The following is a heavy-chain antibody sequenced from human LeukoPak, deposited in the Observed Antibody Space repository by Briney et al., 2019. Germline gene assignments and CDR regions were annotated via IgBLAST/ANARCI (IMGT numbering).Heavy chain of an antibody. CDR3: AKDSRVGSSGSRNAFDI. CDR2: TQYDVSNK. CDR1: GFTFSSYG. D-gene: IGHD6-19*01. Sequence: GGSLRFSCAASGFTFSSYGIHWVRQAPGKGLEWVAFTQYDVSNKHYVDSVKGRFTISRDNSKNTLFLQMNSLTVEDTAVYYCAKDSRVGSSGSRNAFDIWGQGTMVTVSS. V-gene: IGHV3-30*02. J-gene: IGHJ3*02.